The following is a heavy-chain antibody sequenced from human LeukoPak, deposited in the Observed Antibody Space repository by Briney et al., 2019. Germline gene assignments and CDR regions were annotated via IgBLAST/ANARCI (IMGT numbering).Heavy chain of an antibody. CDR2: ISYDGSNK. CDR1: GFTFSSYA. CDR3: ARPGWFGELLGPFDY. Sequence: PGGSLRLSCAASGFTFSSYAIHWVRQAPGKGLEWVAVISYDGSNKYYADSVKGRFTISRDNSKNTLYLQMNSLRAEDTAVYYCARPGWFGELLGPFDYWGQGTLVTVSS. D-gene: IGHD3-10*01. V-gene: IGHV3-30*04. J-gene: IGHJ4*02.